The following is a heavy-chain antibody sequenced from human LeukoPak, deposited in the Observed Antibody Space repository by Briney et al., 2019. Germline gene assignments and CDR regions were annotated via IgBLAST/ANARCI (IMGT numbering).Heavy chain of an antibody. Sequence: GGSLRLSCAASGFSFSTYAKSWVRQAPGKGLEWVSGVNGNGGSTSYADSVKGRFTIFRDNSKNTVYLQMNSLRVEDTAVYYCAKSLYGGCDYWGQGTVVTVSS. CDR3: AKSLYGGCDY. J-gene: IGHJ4*02. CDR2: VNGNGGST. D-gene: IGHD3-16*02. CDR1: GFSFSTYA. V-gene: IGHV3-23*01.